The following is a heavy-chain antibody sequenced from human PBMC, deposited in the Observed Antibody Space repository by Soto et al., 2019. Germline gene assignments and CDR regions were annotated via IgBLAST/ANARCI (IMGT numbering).Heavy chain of an antibody. V-gene: IGHV4-59*08. CDR2: IYYSGST. CDR1: GGSISSYY. CDR3: ARHLRRYFDWLLLDY. J-gene: IGHJ4*02. D-gene: IGHD3-9*01. Sequence: SETLCLTCTVSGGSISSYYWSWIRQPPGKGLEWIGYIYYSGSTNYNPSLKSRVTISVDTSKNQFSLKLSSVTAADTAVYYCARHLRRYFDWLLLDYWGQGTLVTVSS.